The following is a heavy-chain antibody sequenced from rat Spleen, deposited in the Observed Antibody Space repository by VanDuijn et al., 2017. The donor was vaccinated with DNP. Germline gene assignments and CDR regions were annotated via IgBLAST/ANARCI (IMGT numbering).Heavy chain of an antibody. Sequence: EVQLVESGGGLVQPGRSLKLSCAASTFTFSDYNMAWVRQAPQKGREWVATISYDGSRTNYRDPVKGRFTISRDNAKNILYLQMDSLRSEDSATYYCARPDYWGQGVMVTVSS. J-gene: IGHJ2*01. CDR3: ARPDY. V-gene: IGHV5-7*01. CDR1: TFTFSDYN. CDR2: ISYDGSRT.